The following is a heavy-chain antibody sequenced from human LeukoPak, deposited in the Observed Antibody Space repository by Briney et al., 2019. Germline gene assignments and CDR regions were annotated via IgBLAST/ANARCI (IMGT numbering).Heavy chain of an antibody. CDR3: ARVSRTASTFDY. Sequence: SETLSLTCAVSGGSISSGGYSWSWIRQPPGKGLEWIGYIYYSGSTYYNPSLKSRVTISVDTSKNQFSLKLSSVTAADTAVYYCARVSRTASTFDYWGQGTLVTVSS. CDR1: GGSISSGGYS. CDR2: IYYSGST. J-gene: IGHJ4*02. D-gene: IGHD5/OR15-5a*01. V-gene: IGHV4-30-4*07.